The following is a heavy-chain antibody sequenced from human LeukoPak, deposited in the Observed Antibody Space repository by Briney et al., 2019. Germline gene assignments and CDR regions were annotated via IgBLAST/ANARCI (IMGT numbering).Heavy chain of an antibody. Sequence: GGSLRLSCAASGFTFSSYGMHWVRQAPGKGLEWVAFIRYDGSNKYYADSVKGRFTISRDNSKNTLYLQMNSLRAEDTAVYYCAKDRQVGAIDDYGDYYYYMDVWGKGTTVTISS. CDR1: GFTFSSYG. V-gene: IGHV3-30*02. D-gene: IGHD4-17*01. CDR3: AKDRQVGAIDDYGDYYYYMDV. J-gene: IGHJ6*03. CDR2: IRYDGSNK.